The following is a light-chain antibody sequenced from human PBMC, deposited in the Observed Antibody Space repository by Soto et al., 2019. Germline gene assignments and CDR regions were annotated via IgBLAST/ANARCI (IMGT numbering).Light chain of an antibody. CDR2: GAS. J-gene: IGKJ3*01. Sequence: EIVLTQSPGTLSLSPGETATLSCRASQSVRNNYLAWYQHKPGQAPRLLIHGASSRATGIPDRFSGSGSGTDFTLTISRLEPEDFAVYYCQRYGTSPFTFGPGTKVDIK. V-gene: IGKV3-20*01. CDR3: QRYGTSPFT. CDR1: QSVRNNY.